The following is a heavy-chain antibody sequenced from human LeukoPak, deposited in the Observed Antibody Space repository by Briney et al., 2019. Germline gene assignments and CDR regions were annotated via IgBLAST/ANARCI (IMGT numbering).Heavy chain of an antibody. CDR1: GFTFGKYW. CDR3: ARDQYDTWSRRGNFDS. CDR2: IKLDGSEK. D-gene: IGHD3-3*01. J-gene: IGHJ4*02. Sequence: GGSLRLSCVASGFTFGKYWMSWVRQAPGKGLEWVANIKLDGSEKNYVDSVKGRFTISRDNTKNSLYLQMNSLRAEDTAVFYCARDQYDTWSRRGNFDSWGQGTLVIVSS. V-gene: IGHV3-7*03.